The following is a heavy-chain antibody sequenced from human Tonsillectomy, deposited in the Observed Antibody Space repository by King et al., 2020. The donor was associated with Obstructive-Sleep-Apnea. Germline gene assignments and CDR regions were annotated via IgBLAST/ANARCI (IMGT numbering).Heavy chain of an antibody. Sequence: VQLVESGGGLVKPGGSLRLSCAASGFTFSNAWMSWVRQAPGKGLEWVGRIKSKTDGGTTDYATPVKGRFTISRDDSKNTLYLQMNSLKTEDTAVYYCTTDSLWASVDYWGQGTLVTVSS. CDR1: GFTFSNAW. CDR2: IKSKTDGGTT. J-gene: IGHJ4*02. D-gene: IGHD7-27*01. V-gene: IGHV3-15*01. CDR3: TTDSLWASVDY.